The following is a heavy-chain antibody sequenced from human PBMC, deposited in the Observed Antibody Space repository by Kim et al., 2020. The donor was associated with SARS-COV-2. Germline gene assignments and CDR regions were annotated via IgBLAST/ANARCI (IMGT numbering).Heavy chain of an antibody. CDR1: GGSISSSSYY. V-gene: IGHV4-39*01. J-gene: IGHJ3*02. Sequence: SETLSLTCTVSGGSISSSSYYWGWIRQPPGKGREWIGSIYYSGSTYSNPSLKSRVTISVDTSKNQFSLKLSSVTAADTAVYYCASRRAYCGGDCYAFDIWGQGTMVTVSS. CDR2: IYYSGST. D-gene: IGHD2-21*02. CDR3: ASRRAYCGGDCYAFDI.